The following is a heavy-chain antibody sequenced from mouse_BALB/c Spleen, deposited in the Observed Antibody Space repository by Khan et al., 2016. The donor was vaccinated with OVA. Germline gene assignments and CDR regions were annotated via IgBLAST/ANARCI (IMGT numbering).Heavy chain of an antibody. D-gene: IGHD2-4*01. Sequence: EVQLQESGPGLVKPSQSLSLTCTVTGYSITSDYAWNWIRQFPGNKLEWMGYISNSGSTTYNPSLKSRISITRDTSKHQFFLQLKSVTTEDTAKSYCARGGYDYAWFTYWGQGTLVTVSA. CDR3: ARGGYDYAWFTY. V-gene: IGHV3-2*02. CDR1: GYSITSDYA. J-gene: IGHJ3*01. CDR2: ISNSGST.